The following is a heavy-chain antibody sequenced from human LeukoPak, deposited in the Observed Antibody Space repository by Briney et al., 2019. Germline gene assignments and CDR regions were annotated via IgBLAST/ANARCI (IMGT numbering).Heavy chain of an antibody. CDR2: MNPNSGNT. V-gene: IGHV1-8*01. Sequence: ASVKVSCKASGYTFTSYDINWVRQATGQGLEWMGWMNPNSGNTGYAQKFQGRVTMTRNTSISTAYMVLSSLRSEDTAVYYCARGDYDFWSGYPYGMDVWGQGTTVTVSS. J-gene: IGHJ6*02. D-gene: IGHD3-3*01. CDR3: ARGDYDFWSGYPYGMDV. CDR1: GYTFTSYD.